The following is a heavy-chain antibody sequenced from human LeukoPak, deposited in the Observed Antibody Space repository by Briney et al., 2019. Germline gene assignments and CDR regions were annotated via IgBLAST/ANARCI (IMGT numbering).Heavy chain of an antibody. CDR2: LSNTGSFM. Sequence: GGSLRLSCEASKFILNNYTMNCVRQAPGKGLEWVSSLSNTGSFMKYADSVRGRFTISRDDAKNSVYLQMNSLRVDDTAVYYCARGIYRRKVALLGNNKQFYYMDVWGKGTAVTASS. J-gene: IGHJ6*03. CDR1: KFILNNYT. V-gene: IGHV3-21*01. D-gene: IGHD6-19*01. CDR3: ARGIYRRKVALLGNNKQFYYMDV.